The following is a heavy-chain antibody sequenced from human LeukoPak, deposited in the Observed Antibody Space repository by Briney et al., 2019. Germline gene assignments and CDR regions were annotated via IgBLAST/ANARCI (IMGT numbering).Heavy chain of an antibody. J-gene: IGHJ6*03. D-gene: IGHD3-3*01. CDR1: GGSISSHY. CDR3: ARVASDYDFWSVNYYYYMDV. Sequence: PSETLSLTCTVSGGSISSHYWSWIRRPPGKGLEWIGYIYYSGSTNYNPSLKGRVTISVDTSKNQFSLKLSSVTAADTAVYYCARVASDYDFWSVNYYYYMDVWGKGTTVTVSS. V-gene: IGHV4-59*11. CDR2: IYYSGST.